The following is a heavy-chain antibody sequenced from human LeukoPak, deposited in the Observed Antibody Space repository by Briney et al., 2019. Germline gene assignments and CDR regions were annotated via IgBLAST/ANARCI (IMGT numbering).Heavy chain of an antibody. Sequence: HGGSLRLSCAASGFTFSSFSMNWVRQAPGKGLEWVSYISSSSSTIYYADSVKGRFTISRDNAKNSLYLQMNSLRAEDTAVYYCARDSYGSGSYYRIDYWGQGTLVTVSS. D-gene: IGHD3-10*01. CDR1: GFTFSSFS. V-gene: IGHV3-48*04. CDR2: ISSSSSTI. J-gene: IGHJ4*02. CDR3: ARDSYGSGSYYRIDY.